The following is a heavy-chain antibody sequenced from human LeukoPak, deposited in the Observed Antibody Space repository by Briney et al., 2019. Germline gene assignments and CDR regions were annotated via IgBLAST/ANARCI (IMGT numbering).Heavy chain of an antibody. V-gene: IGHV1-69*05. J-gene: IGHJ5*02. Sequence: ASVKVSCKASGGTFSSYAISWVRQAPGQGLEWMGRIIPTFGTTNYAQKFQGRVTITTDESTSTAYMELSSLRSEDTAVYYCAVGYCSGGSCYGLYTGDNWFDPWGQGTLVTVSS. D-gene: IGHD2-15*01. CDR1: GGTFSSYA. CDR3: AVGYCSGGSCYGLYTGDNWFDP. CDR2: IIPTFGTT.